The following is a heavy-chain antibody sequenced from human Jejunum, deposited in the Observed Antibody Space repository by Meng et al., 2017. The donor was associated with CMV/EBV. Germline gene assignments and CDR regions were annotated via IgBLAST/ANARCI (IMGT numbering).Heavy chain of an antibody. CDR3: ARTSYNFWSGYYSYFDY. CDR2: IYPSDSKT. V-gene: IGHV5-51*01. CDR1: LTNCW. J-gene: IGHJ4*02. Sequence: LTNCWYGWVRQMPGNGLEYMVIIYPSDSKTIYSPSFPGQVTLSADKSIDTAYLQLSSLKASDTAIYYCARTSYNFWSGYYSYFDYWGQGTLVTVSS. D-gene: IGHD3-3*01.